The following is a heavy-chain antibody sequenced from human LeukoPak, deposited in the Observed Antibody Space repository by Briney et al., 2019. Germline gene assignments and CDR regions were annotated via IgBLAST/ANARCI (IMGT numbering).Heavy chain of an antibody. V-gene: IGHV3-21*01. CDR1: GFTYCSFS. Sequence: GGSLRLYCSASGFTYCSFSMIWLPQAPGKGRVWVSSISSSSSYLYHPDSEKGRFTISRDNAKNSLYLQMNSLRAEDTAVYYCAREKRGTPPWPSTKSCWYIDLWGRGTLVTVSS. J-gene: IGHJ2*01. D-gene: IGHD3-16*01. CDR2: ISSSSSYL. CDR3: AREKRGTPPWPSTKSCWYIDL.